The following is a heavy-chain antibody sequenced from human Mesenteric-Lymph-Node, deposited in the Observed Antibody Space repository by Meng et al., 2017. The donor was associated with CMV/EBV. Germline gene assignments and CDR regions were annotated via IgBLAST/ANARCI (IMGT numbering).Heavy chain of an antibody. V-gene: IGHV3-9*01. CDR1: GFTFDEYA. J-gene: IGHJ4*02. CDR3: AKGRWDDFWNGYFFDY. D-gene: IGHD3-3*01. CDR2: ITWNRGRI. Sequence: SLKISCVASGFTFDEYAMHWVRQTSGKGLEWVSGITWNRGRIIYADSVKGRFTIYRYNAENSLYLQMNNLREEDTAIYYCAKGRWDDFWNGYFFDYWGQGTLVTVSS.